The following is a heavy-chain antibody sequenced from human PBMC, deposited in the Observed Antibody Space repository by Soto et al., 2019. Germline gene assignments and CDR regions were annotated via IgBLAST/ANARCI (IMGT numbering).Heavy chain of an antibody. CDR3: AKKDTYYYDSSGFQPFGY. CDR2: ISGSGGST. V-gene: IGHV3-23*01. D-gene: IGHD3-22*01. Sequence: GGSLRLSCAASGFTFSSYAMSWVRQAPGKGLEWVSAISGSGGSTYYADSVKGRFTISRDNSKNTLYLQMNSLRAEDTAVYYCAKKDTYYYDSSGFQPFGYWGQGTLVTVYS. J-gene: IGHJ4*02. CDR1: GFTFSSYA.